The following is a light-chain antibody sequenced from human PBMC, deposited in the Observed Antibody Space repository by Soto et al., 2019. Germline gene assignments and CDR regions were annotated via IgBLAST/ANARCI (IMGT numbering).Light chain of an antibody. CDR2: GNS. J-gene: IGLJ3*02. CDR1: SSNIGAGYD. V-gene: IGLV1-40*01. CDR3: QSYDSSLSGFWV. Sequence: QAVVTQPPSVSGAPGQRVTISCTGSSSNIGAGYDVHWYQRLPGTAPKLLIYGNSNRPSGVPDRFSGSKSGTSASLAITGLQAEDEADYYCQSYDSSLSGFWVFGGGTKLTVL.